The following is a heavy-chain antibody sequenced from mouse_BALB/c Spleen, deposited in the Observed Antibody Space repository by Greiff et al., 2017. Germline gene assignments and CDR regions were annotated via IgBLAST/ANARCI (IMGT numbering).Heavy chain of an antibody. V-gene: IGHV5-9-4*01. J-gene: IGHJ1*01. Sequence: EVKVEESGGGLVKPGGSLKLSCAASGFTFSSYAMSWVRQSPEKRLEWVAEISSGGSYTYYPDTVTGRFTISRDNAKNTLYLEMSSLRSEDTAMYYCAKSLGRYFDVWGAGTTVTVSS. CDR1: GFTFSSYA. CDR3: AKSLGRYFDV. CDR2: ISSGGSYT. D-gene: IGHD3-1*01.